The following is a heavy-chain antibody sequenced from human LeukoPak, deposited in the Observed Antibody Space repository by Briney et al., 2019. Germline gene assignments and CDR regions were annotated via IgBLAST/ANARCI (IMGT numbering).Heavy chain of an antibody. D-gene: IGHD5-18*01. CDR2: ISGSGGST. CDR3: AKGNTAMVPKPPVFDY. CDR1: GFTFSSYA. Sequence: PGGSLRLSCAASGFTFSSYAMSWVRQAPGKGLEWVSAISGSGGSTYYADSVKGRFTISRDNSKNTLYLQMNSLRAEDTAVYYCAKGNTAMVPKPPVFDYWGQGTLVTVSS. V-gene: IGHV3-23*01. J-gene: IGHJ4*02.